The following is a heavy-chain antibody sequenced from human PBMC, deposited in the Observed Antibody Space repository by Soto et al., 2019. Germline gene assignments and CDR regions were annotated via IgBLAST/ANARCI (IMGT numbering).Heavy chain of an antibody. CDR2: ISYDGSDK. CDR1: GFSFSSYD. V-gene: IGHV3-30*18. Sequence: QVHLVESGGGVVQPGRSLRLSCAASGFSFSSYDMHWVRQAPGKGLEWVAMISYDGSDKYFSDSVKSRLTIPRDNSKNTVSLEMNSLRTKDTAAYYCAKGGPSPTQHAFDIWGQGTMVTVSS. J-gene: IGHJ3*02. CDR3: AKGGPSPTQHAFDI.